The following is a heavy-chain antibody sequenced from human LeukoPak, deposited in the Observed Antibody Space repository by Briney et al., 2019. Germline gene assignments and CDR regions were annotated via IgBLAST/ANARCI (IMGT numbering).Heavy chain of an antibody. Sequence: GGSLRLSCAASAFTFSRYAMSWVRQAPGKGLEWVSTASGSGGSTYYADSVKGRFTISRDNSKNTVYLQMNSLRAEDTAVYYCAYGSGSYYRADYWGQGTLVTVSS. J-gene: IGHJ4*02. CDR3: AYGSGSYYRADY. CDR2: ASGSGGST. V-gene: IGHV3-23*01. CDR1: AFTFSRYA. D-gene: IGHD3-10*01.